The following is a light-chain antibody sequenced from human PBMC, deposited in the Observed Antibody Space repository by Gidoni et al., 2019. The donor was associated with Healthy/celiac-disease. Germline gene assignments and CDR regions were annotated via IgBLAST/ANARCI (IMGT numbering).Light chain of an antibody. CDR2: GAS. V-gene: IGKV3-20*01. J-gene: IGKJ2*01. CDR1: QSVSSSY. CDR3: QQYGSSPPYT. Sequence: EIVLTQSPATLSLSPGERATLSCRASQSVSSSYLAWYQQKPGQAPRLLIYGASSRATGIPDRFSGSGSGTDFTLTISRLEPEDFAVYYCQQYGSSPPYTFGQGTQLEIK.